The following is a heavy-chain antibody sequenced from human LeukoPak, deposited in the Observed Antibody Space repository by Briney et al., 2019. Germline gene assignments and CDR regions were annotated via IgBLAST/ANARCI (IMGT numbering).Heavy chain of an antibody. Sequence: SGPTLVKPTQTLTLTCTFSGFSLTTSEVGVGWIRQPPGKALEWLVLIKSRLTITKDTSKNQVVLTMTNMDPVDTATYYCARLSNIAPRPVDFWGQGTLVTVSS. CDR3: ARLSNIAPRPVDF. V-gene: IGHV2-5*01. D-gene: IGHD6-6*01. CDR2: I. J-gene: IGHJ4*02. CDR1: GFSLTTSEVG.